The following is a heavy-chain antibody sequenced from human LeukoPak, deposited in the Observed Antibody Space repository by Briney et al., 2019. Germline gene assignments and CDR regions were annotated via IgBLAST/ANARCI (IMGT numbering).Heavy chain of an antibody. Sequence: PGGSLRLSCAASGFTVSSNYMSWVRQAPGKGLEWVSVIYSGGSTIYAGSVKGRFTISRNNSKNTLYLQMNSLRAEDTAIYYCARCGDGLPCDFDYWGQGTLVTVSS. CDR2: IYSGGST. J-gene: IGHJ4*02. CDR1: GFTVSSNY. D-gene: IGHD3-10*01. V-gene: IGHV3-66*01. CDR3: ARCGDGLPCDFDY.